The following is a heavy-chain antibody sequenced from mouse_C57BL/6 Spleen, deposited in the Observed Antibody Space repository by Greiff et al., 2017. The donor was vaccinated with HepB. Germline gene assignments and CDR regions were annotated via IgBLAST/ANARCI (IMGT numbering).Heavy chain of an antibody. J-gene: IGHJ2*01. CDR2: IYPGSGNT. V-gene: IGHV1-76*01. CDR1: GYTFTDYY. Sequence: VKLMESGAELVRPGASVKLSCKASGYTFTDYYINWVKQRPGQGLEWIARIYPGSGNTYYNEKFKGKATLTAEKSSSTAYMQLSSLTSEDSAVYFCARERSLYYFDYWGQGTTLTVSS. CDR3: ARERSLYYFDY. D-gene: IGHD6-2*01.